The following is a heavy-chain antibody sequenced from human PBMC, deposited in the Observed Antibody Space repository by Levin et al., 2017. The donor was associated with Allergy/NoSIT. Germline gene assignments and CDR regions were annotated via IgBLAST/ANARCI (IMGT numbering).Heavy chain of an antibody. Sequence: SETLSLTCTVSGGSISSGSYYWSWIRQPAGKGLEWIGRIYTSGSTNYNPSLKSRVTISLDTSKNQFSLELSSVTAADTAVYYCARAKPYCSGGNCYFNWFDPWGQGTLVTVSS. D-gene: IGHD2-15*01. CDR3: ARAKPYCSGGNCYFNWFDP. J-gene: IGHJ5*02. CDR1: GGSISSGSYY. CDR2: IYTSGST. V-gene: IGHV4-61*02.